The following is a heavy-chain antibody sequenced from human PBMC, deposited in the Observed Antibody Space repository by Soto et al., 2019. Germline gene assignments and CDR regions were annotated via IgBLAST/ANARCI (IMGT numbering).Heavy chain of an antibody. J-gene: IGHJ6*02. D-gene: IGHD6-19*01. Sequence: QVQLVQSGAEVKKPGASVKVSCKASGYTFTSYDINWVRQATGQGLEWMGWMNPNSGNTGYAQKFQGRVTMTRNTSISTAYMELSSLRSEDTAVYYCASYHRGSSGWYSYYYYYGMDVWGQGTTVTVSS. V-gene: IGHV1-8*01. CDR3: ASYHRGSSGWYSYYYYYGMDV. CDR1: GYTFTSYD. CDR2: MNPNSGNT.